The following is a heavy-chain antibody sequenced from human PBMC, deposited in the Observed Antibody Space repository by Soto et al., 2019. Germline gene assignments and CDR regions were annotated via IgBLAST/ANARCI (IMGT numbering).Heavy chain of an antibody. CDR2: TSFDGSNE. J-gene: IGHJ4*02. CDR3: ARVTGFYGSGEIDY. V-gene: IGHV3-30-3*01. CDR1: GFTFTGFA. Sequence: QVQLVESGGGVVQPGRSLRLSCAASGFTFTGFAMYWVRQAPGKGLEWVAVTSFDGSNEYYADFVEGRFTISRDNSKNTLYLQMNRLRPEDTAVYYCARVTGFYGSGEIDYWGQGTLVTVYS. D-gene: IGHD3-10*01.